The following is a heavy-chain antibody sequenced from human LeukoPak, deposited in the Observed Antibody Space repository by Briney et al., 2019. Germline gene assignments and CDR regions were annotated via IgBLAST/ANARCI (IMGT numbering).Heavy chain of an antibody. CDR1: GSTFSSYG. J-gene: IGHJ4*02. V-gene: IGHV3-30*02. D-gene: IGHD2-2*01. CDR2: IRYDGSNK. CDR3: AKVNWCSASCADA. Sequence: GGSLRLSCAASGSTFSSYGMHWVRKAPGKGLEWVAFIRYDGSNKYYADSVKGRFTISRDNSKNTLSLQMNSLRAEDTAVYYCAKVNWCSASCADAWGQGTLVTVSS.